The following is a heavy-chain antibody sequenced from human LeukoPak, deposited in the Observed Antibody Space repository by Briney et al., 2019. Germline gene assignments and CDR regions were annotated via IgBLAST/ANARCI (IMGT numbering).Heavy chain of an antibody. CDR2: INPYSGGT. CDR1: GYTFTSYY. J-gene: IGHJ4*02. D-gene: IGHD2-2*01. Sequence: ASVKVSCKASGYTFTSYYIHWVRQAPGQGLEWMGWINPYSGGTNSAQKFQGRVTMTRDTSISTAYLELSRLTSDDTAVYYCATLVDIVVVPDSMHSSNFDYWGQGTLVTVSS. CDR3: ATLVDIVVVPDSMHSSNFDY. V-gene: IGHV1-2*02.